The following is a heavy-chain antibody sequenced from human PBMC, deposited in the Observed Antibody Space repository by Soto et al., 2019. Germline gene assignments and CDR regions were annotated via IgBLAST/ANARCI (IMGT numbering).Heavy chain of an antibody. V-gene: IGHV4-30-4*01. J-gene: IGHJ4*02. CDR3: ATESGSTYGYFDH. Sequence: SETLSLTCTVSGGSVTSDEDYWTWIRQSPGKGLEWIGYISNSGSTGYNPSLKTRLSTSVDRSKNQFTLRLTSVTAADTAVYFCATESGSTYGYFDHWGQGTQVTVSS. D-gene: IGHD5-18*01. CDR2: ISNSGST. CDR1: GGSVTSDEDY.